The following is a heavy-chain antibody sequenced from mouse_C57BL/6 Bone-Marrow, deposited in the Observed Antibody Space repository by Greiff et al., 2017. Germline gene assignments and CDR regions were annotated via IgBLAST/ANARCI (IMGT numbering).Heavy chain of an antibody. V-gene: IGHV5-6*01. D-gene: IGHD1-1*01. CDR2: LSSCGSCT. Sequence: EVQLQESGGDLVKPGGSLKLSCAASGFTFSSYGMSWVRLTPDKRLEWVATLSSCGSCTYSPDRVTGRFTISSDNAKNTLYLQMSSLKSEDTAMYYCARPLYWYGYFAYWGQGTLVTVSA. CDR1: GFTFSSYG. CDR3: ARPLYWYGYFAY. J-gene: IGHJ3*01.